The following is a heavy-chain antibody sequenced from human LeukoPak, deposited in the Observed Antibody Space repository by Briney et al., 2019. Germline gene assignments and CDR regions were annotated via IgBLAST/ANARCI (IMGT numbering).Heavy chain of an antibody. D-gene: IGHD6-13*01. J-gene: IGHJ6*02. CDR2: INPTGGST. CDR1: GYTFPSYF. Sequence: ASVKVSCKASGYTFPSYFMHWVRQAPGQGLEWMGIINPTGGSTTYAQKFQGRVTMTRDTSTSTVYMELSSLRSDDTAVYYCAREGIAAAAYDWDYYGMDVWGQGTTVTVSS. V-gene: IGHV1-46*01. CDR3: AREGIAAAAYDWDYYGMDV.